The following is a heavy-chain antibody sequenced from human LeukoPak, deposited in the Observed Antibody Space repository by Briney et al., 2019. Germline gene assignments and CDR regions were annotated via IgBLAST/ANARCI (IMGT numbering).Heavy chain of an antibody. D-gene: IGHD3-10*01. V-gene: IGHV4-39*01. J-gene: IGHJ4*02. CDR2: IYYSGST. Sequence: SETLSLTRTVSGGSISSSSDYWGWIRQPPGKGLEWIGSIYYSGSTYYNPSLKSRVTISVDTSKNQFSLKLSSVTAADTAVYYCARHKYYYTSGSQFDYWGQGTLVTVSS. CDR3: ARHKYYYTSGSQFDY. CDR1: GGSISSSSDY.